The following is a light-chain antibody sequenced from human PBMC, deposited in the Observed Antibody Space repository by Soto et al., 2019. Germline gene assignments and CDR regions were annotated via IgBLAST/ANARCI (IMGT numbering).Light chain of an antibody. CDR2: GAS. J-gene: IGKJ1*01. CDR1: QTVGSNY. CDR3: QQYGYSPPWT. V-gene: IGKV3-20*01. Sequence: EIVLTQSPGTLSLSPGEGATLSCRASQTVGSNYLAWYQQKPGQAPRLLIYGASRRATGIPDRFSGSGSGTDFTLTIIRLEPEDFGVYYCQQYGYSPPWTFGQGTKVETK.